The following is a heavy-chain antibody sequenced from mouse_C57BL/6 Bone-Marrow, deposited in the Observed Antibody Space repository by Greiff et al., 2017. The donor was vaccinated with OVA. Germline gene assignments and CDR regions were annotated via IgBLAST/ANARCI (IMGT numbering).Heavy chain of an antibody. CDR1: GYTFTSYG. V-gene: IGHV1-81*01. J-gene: IGHJ2*01. CDR2: IYPRSGNT. Sequence: VKLVESGAELARPGASVKLSCKASGYTFTSYGISWVKQRTGQGLEWIGEIYPRSGNTYYNEKFKGKATLTADKSSSTAYMELRSLTSEDSAVYFCARSTLLRDYWGQGTTLTVSS. D-gene: IGHD1-2*01. CDR3: ARSTLLRDY.